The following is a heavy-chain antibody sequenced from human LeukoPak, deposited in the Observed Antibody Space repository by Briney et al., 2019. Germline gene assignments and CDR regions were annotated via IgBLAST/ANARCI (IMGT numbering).Heavy chain of an antibody. V-gene: IGHV3-21*01. CDR1: GFTFSSYS. J-gene: IGHJ4*02. D-gene: IGHD6-13*01. Sequence: GGSLRLSGAASGFTFSSYSMNWVRQAPGKGLEWVSSISSSSSYIYYADSVKGRFTISRDNAENSLYLQMNSLRAEDTAVYYCARDLGSSSPNAYWGQGTLVTVSS. CDR3: ARDLGSSSPNAY. CDR2: ISSSSSYI.